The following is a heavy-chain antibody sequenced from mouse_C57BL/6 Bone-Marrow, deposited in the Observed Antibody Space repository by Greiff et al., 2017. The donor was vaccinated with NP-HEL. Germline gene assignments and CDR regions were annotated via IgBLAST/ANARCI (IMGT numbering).Heavy chain of an antibody. CDR2: ISSCGSYT. CDR1: GFTFSSYG. D-gene: IGHD2-4*01. J-gene: IGHJ3*01. CDR3: ASPYDYDVAWFAY. V-gene: IGHV5-6*01. Sequence: EVHLVESGGDLVKPGGSLKLSCAASGFTFSSYGMSWVRQTPDKRLEWVATISSCGSYTYYPDSVKGRFTISRDNAKNTLYLQMSSLKSEDTAMYYCASPYDYDVAWFAYWGQGTLVTVSA.